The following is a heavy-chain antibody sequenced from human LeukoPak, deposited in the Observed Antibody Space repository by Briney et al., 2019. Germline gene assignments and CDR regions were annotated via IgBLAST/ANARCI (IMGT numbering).Heavy chain of an antibody. Sequence: ASVKVSCKASGYTFTSYGISWVRQAPGQGLEWMGWISAYNGNTNYAQKLQGRVTMTTATSTSTAYMELRSLRSDDTAVYYCARGPPHIAAAGFDYWGQGTLVTVSS. CDR2: ISAYNGNT. CDR3: ARGPPHIAAAGFDY. CDR1: GYTFTSYG. D-gene: IGHD6-13*01. V-gene: IGHV1-18*01. J-gene: IGHJ4*02.